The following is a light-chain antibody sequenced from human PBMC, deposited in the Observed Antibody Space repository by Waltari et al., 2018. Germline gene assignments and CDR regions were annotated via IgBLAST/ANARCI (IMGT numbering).Light chain of an antibody. Sequence: QPGLTQPPSVSAAPGQRVTSPSSGGSSNIGNNYVSCYRQFPGTAPKLLIYENTERPSGIPGRFSGSKSGTSATLDITGLQAGDEADYYCGTWDSSLSGAVFGGGTHLTVL. CDR3: GTWDSSLSGAV. J-gene: IGLJ7*01. V-gene: IGLV1-51*02. CDR2: ENT. CDR1: SSNIGNNY.